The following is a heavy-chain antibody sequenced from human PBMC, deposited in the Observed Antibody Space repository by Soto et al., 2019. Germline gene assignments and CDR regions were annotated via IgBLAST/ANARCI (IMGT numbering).Heavy chain of an antibody. CDR2: ISYDGSNK. J-gene: IGHJ5*02. V-gene: IGHV3-30-3*01. CDR3: ARGGKGLLQPNWFDP. Sequence: PGGSLRLSCAASGFTFSSYAMHRVRQAPGKGLEWVAVISYDGSNKYYADSVMGRLSISRDNSKNTLYLQMNSLRAEDTAVYYCARGGKGLLQPNWFDPWGQGNLVTVSS. CDR1: GFTFSSYA. D-gene: IGHD3-22*01.